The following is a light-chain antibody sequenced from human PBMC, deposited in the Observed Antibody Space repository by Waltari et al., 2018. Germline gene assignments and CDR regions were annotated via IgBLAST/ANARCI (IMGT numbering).Light chain of an antibody. CDR2: RAS. CDR1: QCVLYSSDNTNY. CDR3: QQCFTTPPH. V-gene: IGKV4-1*01. J-gene: IGKJ5*01. Sequence: LMTHTPHSLALSLGEQPAIPCQSSQCVLYSSDNTNYLAWYQQKPGQTPKLFIYRASTRESGVPDRFSGSESGTDFTHTISSLQAEDVAVYYRQQCFTTPPHFGQRPRLTIK.